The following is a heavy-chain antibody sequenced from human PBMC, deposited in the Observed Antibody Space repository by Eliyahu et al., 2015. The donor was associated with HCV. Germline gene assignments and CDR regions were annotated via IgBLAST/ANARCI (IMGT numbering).Heavy chain of an antibody. CDR2: ISSSSSYI. V-gene: IGHV3-21*01. CDR1: XFTFSSYX. Sequence: EVQLVESGGGLVKPGGSLRLSCAASXFTFSSYXMNWVRQAPGKGLEWVSPISSSSSYIYYADSVKGRFTISRDNAKNSLYLQMNSLXAEDTAVYYCARDLIVGATPGCFDLWGRGTLVTVSS. D-gene: IGHD1-26*01. J-gene: IGHJ2*01. CDR3: ARDLIVGATPGCFDL.